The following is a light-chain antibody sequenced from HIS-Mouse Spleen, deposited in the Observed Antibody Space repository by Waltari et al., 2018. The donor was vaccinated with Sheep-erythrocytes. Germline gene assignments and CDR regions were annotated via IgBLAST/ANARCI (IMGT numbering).Light chain of an antibody. CDR3: CSYAGSSTPWV. V-gene: IGLV2-23*01. J-gene: IGLJ3*02. CDR2: EGS. Sequence: QSALTQPASVSGSPGQSITISCTGTSSDVGSYNLVSLDQQHPGKAPKLMIYEGSKRPSGVSNRFSGSKSGNTASLTISGLQAEDEADYYCCSYAGSSTPWVFGGGTKLTVL. CDR1: SSDVGSYNL.